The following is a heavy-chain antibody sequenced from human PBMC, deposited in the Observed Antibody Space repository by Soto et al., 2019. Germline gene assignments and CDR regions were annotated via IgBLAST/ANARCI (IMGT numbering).Heavy chain of an antibody. V-gene: IGHV1-8*01. D-gene: IGHD2-2*01. Sequence: ASVKVSCKASGYTFTSYDINWVRQATGQGLEWMGWMNPNSGNTGYAQKFQGRVTMTRNTSISTAYMELSSLRSEDTAVYYCARGRKDIVLVPAAMPGDNYYYYGMDVWGQGTTVTVSS. J-gene: IGHJ6*02. CDR2: MNPNSGNT. CDR1: GYTFTSYD. CDR3: ARGRKDIVLVPAAMPGDNYYYYGMDV.